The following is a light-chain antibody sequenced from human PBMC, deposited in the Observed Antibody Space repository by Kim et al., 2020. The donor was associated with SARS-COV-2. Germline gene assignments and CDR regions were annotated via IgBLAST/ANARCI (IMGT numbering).Light chain of an antibody. Sequence: SPGERATLSCRASQSVSSYLAWYQQKPGQAPRLLIYDASNRATGIPARFSASGSGTDFTLTISSLEPEDFAVYYCQQRINWPPLTFGGGTKVDIK. CDR3: QQRINWPPLT. CDR2: DAS. J-gene: IGKJ4*01. CDR1: QSVSSY. V-gene: IGKV3-11*01.